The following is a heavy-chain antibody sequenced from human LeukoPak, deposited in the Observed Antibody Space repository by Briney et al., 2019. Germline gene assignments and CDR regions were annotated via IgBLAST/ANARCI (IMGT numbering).Heavy chain of an antibody. D-gene: IGHD3-3*01. CDR1: GFTFSSYG. Sequence: GGSLRLSCAASGFTFSSYGMHWVRQAPGKGLEWVAVISYDGSNKYYADSVKGRFTISRDNSKNTLYLQMNSLRAEDTAVYYCAREGDFWPYYCYYMDVWGKGTTVTVSS. CDR3: AREGDFWPYYCYYMDV. J-gene: IGHJ6*03. CDR2: ISYDGSNK. V-gene: IGHV3-30*03.